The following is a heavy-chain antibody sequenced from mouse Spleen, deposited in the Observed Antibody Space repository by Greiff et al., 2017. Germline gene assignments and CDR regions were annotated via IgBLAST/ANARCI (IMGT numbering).Heavy chain of an antibody. J-gene: IGHJ1*01. CDR2: IDPSDSYT. CDR3: ARSCGNSSGWYFDV. CDR1: GYTFTSYW. Sequence: QVQLQQPGAELVKPGASVKLSCKASGYTFTSYWMQWVKQRPGQGLEWLGEIDPSDSYTNYNQKFKGKATLTVDTSSSTAYMQLSSLTSEDSAVYYCARSCGNSSGWYFDVWGAGTTVTVSS. V-gene: IGHV1-50*01. D-gene: IGHD2-1*01.